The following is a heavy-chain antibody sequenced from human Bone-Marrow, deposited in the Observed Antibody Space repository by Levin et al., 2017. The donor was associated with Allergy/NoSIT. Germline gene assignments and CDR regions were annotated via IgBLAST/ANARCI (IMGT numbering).Heavy chain of an antibody. D-gene: IGHD2-2*02. CDR3: VREADYTFDY. CDR1: GFTFTSFT. CDR2: ISSRSGYI. J-gene: IGHJ4*02. Sequence: LSLTCATSGFTFTSFTMNWVRQAPGQGLEWVSSISSRSGYIYYADSVRGRFTISRDNANKSVFLQMSSLRGEDTAIYYCVREADYTFDYWGLGTLVTVSS. V-gene: IGHV3-21*01.